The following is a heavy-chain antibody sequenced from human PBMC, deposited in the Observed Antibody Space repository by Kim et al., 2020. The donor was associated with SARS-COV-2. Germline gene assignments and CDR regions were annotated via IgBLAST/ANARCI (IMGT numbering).Heavy chain of an antibody. J-gene: IGHJ3*02. CDR2: IYPGDSDT. V-gene: IGHV5-51*01. CDR1: GYSFTSYW. CDR3: ARHGYSSGWPSGPSGAFEI. Sequence: GESLKISCKGSGYSFTSYWIGWVRQMPGKGLEWMGIIYPGDSDTRYSPSFQGQVTISADKSISTAYLQWSSLKASDTAMYYCARHGYSSGWPSGPSGAFEIGVQGTMVTVSS. D-gene: IGHD6-19*01.